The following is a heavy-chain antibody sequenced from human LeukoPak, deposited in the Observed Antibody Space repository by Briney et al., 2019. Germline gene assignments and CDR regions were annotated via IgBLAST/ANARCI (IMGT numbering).Heavy chain of an antibody. J-gene: IGHJ4*02. Sequence: SETLSLTCTVSGGSISSYYWSWIRQPAGKGLEWIGRIYTSGSTNFNPSLKSRVTMSVDTSKNQFSLKLSSVTAADTAVYYCARDHAVRGGTWIDYWGQGTLVTVSS. CDR3: ARDHAVRGGTWIDY. CDR1: GGSISSYY. V-gene: IGHV4-4*07. D-gene: IGHD3-10*01. CDR2: IYTSGST.